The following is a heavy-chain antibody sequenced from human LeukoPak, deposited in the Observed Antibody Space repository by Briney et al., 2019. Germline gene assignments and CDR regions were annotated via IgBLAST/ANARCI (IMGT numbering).Heavy chain of an antibody. CDR1: GYTFTSYD. D-gene: IGHD3-3*01. CDR3: ARGRGMITIFGVVILRREDWFDP. Sequence: ASVKVSCKASGYTFTSYDINWVRQATGQGLEWMGWMNPNSGNTGYAQKFQGRVTMTRNTSISTAYMELSSLRSEDTTVYYCARGRGMITIFGVVILRREDWFDPWGQGTLVTVSS. CDR2: MNPNSGNT. J-gene: IGHJ5*02. V-gene: IGHV1-8*01.